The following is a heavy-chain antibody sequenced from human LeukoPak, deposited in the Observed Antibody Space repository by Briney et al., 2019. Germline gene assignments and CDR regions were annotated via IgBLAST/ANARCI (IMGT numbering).Heavy chain of an antibody. CDR1: GFTFSSYS. D-gene: IGHD3-10*01. J-gene: IGHJ3*02. CDR3: AKDLLLWFGELYTHHAFDI. V-gene: IGHV3-21*01. CDR2: ISSSSSYI. Sequence: GGSLRLSCAASGFTFSSYSMNWVRQAPGKGLEWVSSISSSSSYIYYADSVKGRFTISRDNAKNSLYLQMNSLRAEDTAVYYCAKDLLLWFGELYTHHAFDIWGQGTMVTVSS.